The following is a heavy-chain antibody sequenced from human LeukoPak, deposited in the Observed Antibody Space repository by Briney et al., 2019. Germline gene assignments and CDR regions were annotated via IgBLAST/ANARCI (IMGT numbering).Heavy chain of an antibody. CDR2: ISRYGGNT. CDR3: ARDTPSTYCGGDCYSENAFDI. J-gene: IGHJ3*02. D-gene: IGHD2-21*02. CDR1: GFTFSSYA. Sequence: GGSLRLSCAASGFTFSSYAMGWVRQAPGKGLEWVSDISRYGGNTYSADSVKGRCAISRDNSKTTLYLQMNSLRTEDTAVYYCARDTPSTYCGGDCYSENAFDIWGQGTMVTVSS. V-gene: IGHV3-23*01.